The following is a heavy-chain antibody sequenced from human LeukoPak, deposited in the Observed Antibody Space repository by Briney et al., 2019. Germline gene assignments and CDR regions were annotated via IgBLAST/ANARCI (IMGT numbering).Heavy chain of an antibody. CDR3: ARAYYDSSGYYPIYYFDY. CDR2: ISAYNGNT. J-gene: IGHJ4*02. V-gene: IGHV1-18*01. Sequence: GASVKVSCKASGYTFTSYGISWVRQAPGQGLEWMGWISAYNGNTNYAQKLQGRVTMTTDTSTSTAYMELRSLRSDDTAVYYCARAYYDSSGYYPIYYFDYWGQGTLVTVSS. D-gene: IGHD3-22*01. CDR1: GYTFTSYG.